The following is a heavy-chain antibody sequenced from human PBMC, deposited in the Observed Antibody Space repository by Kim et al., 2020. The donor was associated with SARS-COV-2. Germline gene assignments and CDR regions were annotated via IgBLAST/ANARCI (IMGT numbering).Heavy chain of an antibody. CDR2: T. J-gene: IGHJ4*02. D-gene: IGHD6-6*01. V-gene: IGHV4-34*01. Sequence: TNYNPSLKSRVTISVDTSKNQFSLKLSSVTAADTAVYYCARGLAARFFDYWGQGTLVTVSS. CDR3: ARGLAARFFDY.